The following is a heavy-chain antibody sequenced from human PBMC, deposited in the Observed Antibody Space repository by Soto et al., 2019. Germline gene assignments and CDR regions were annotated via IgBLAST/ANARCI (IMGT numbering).Heavy chain of an antibody. D-gene: IGHD3-22*01. CDR3: ASPFSYYYDSSGYYYVRYFQH. CDR2: IYYSGST. CDR1: GGSISSSSYY. Sequence: PSETLSLTCTVSGGSISSSSYYWGWIRQPPGKGLEWIGSIYYSGSTYYNPSLKSRVTISVDTSKNQFSLKLSSVTAADTAVYYCASPFSYYYDSSGYYYVRYFQHWGQGTLVTVSS. J-gene: IGHJ1*01. V-gene: IGHV4-39*01.